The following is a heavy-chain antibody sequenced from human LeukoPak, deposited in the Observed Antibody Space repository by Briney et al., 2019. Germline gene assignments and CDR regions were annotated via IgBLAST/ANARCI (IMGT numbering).Heavy chain of an antibody. J-gene: IGHJ4*02. D-gene: IGHD2-8*01. V-gene: IGHV3-23*01. CDR2: ISGSGGST. CDR3: AKVSDIVLMVYAQYYFDY. Sequence: GGSLRLSCAASGFTFSSYAMSWVRQAPGKGLEWVSAISGSGGSTYYADSVKGRFTISRDNSKNTPYLQMNSLRAEDTAVYYCAKVSDIVLMVYAQYYFDYWGQGTLVTVSS. CDR1: GFTFSSYA.